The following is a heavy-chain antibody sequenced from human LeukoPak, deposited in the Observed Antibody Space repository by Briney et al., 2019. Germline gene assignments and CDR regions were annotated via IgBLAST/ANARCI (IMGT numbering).Heavy chain of an antibody. CDR2: ISAYNGNT. CDR1: GYTFTSYG. Sequence: GASVKVSCKASGYTFTSYGISWLRQAPGQGLEWMGWISAYNGNTNYAQKLQGRVTMTTDTSTSTVYMELSSLRSEDTAVYYCARDSNLSITMVRGVIGYWGQGTLVTVSS. CDR3: ARDSNLSITMVRGVIGY. J-gene: IGHJ4*02. V-gene: IGHV1-18*01. D-gene: IGHD3-10*01.